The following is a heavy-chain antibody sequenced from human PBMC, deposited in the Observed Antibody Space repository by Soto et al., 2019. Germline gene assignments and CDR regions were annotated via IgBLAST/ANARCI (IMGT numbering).Heavy chain of an antibody. V-gene: IGHV1-2*02. CDR2: INPNSGGT. D-gene: IGHD2-15*01. Sequence: ASVKVSCKASGYTFTGYYMHWVRQAPGQGLEWMGWINPNSGGTNYAQKFQGRVTMTRDTSISTAYMELSRLRSDDTAVYYCAREYCSGASCYGWYFDLWGRGTLVTVYS. CDR3: AREYCSGASCYGWYFDL. J-gene: IGHJ2*01. CDR1: GYTFTGYY.